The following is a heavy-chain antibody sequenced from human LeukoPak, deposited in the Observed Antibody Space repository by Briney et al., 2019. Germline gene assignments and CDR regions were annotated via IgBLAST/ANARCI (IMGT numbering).Heavy chain of an antibody. Sequence: SVKVSCKASGGTFSSYAISWVRQAPGQGLEWMGRIIPILGIANYAQKFQGRVTITADKSTSTAYMELSSLRSEDTAVYYCARVVPAAITWFDPWGQGTLVTVSS. J-gene: IGHJ5*02. CDR1: GGTFSSYA. V-gene: IGHV1-69*04. CDR3: ARVVPAAITWFDP. D-gene: IGHD2-2*01. CDR2: IIPILGIA.